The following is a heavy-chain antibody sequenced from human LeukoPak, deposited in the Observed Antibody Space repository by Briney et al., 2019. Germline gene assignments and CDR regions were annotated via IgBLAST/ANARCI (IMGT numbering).Heavy chain of an antibody. J-gene: IGHJ6*02. Sequence: PSETLSLTCAVYGGSFSGYYWSWIRQPPGKGLEWLGEINHSGSTNYNPSLKSRVTISVDTSKNQFSLKLSSVTAADTAVYYCASVEMASSWYYYGMDVWGQGTTVTVSS. D-gene: IGHD5-24*01. CDR2: INHSGST. CDR1: GGSFSGYY. V-gene: IGHV4-34*01. CDR3: ASVEMASSWYYYGMDV.